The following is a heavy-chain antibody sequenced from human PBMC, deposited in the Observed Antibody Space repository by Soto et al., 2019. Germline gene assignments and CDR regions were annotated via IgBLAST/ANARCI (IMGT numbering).Heavy chain of an antibody. D-gene: IGHD4-17*01. CDR2: THHSGDT. Sequence: PSETLSLTCAVSGFSISSGHYWGWMRQPPGKGLEWIGSTHHSGDTYYSTSLKRRVTISVDTSKNQVSLKLNSVTAADTALYCCATQVYGAYVVALWGQGTLVTVSS. V-gene: IGHV4-38-2*01. J-gene: IGHJ4*02. CDR3: ATQVYGAYVVAL. CDR1: GFSISSGHY.